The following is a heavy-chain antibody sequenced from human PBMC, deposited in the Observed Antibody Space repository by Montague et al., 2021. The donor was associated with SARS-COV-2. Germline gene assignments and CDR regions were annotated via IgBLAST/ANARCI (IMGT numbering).Heavy chain of an antibody. CDR1: GFTFSRYW. CDR2: IEEDGSEK. J-gene: IGHJ2*01. CDR3: ARERQDSSGWSTYWYFDL. D-gene: IGHD6-19*01. Sequence: SLRLSCAASGFTFSRYWMSWVRQAPGKGLEWVANIEEDGSEKYYXXSVKGRFTISRDNAKNSLSLQMNSLRAEDTAVYYCARERQDSSGWSTYWYFDLWGRGTLVTVSS. V-gene: IGHV3-7*01.